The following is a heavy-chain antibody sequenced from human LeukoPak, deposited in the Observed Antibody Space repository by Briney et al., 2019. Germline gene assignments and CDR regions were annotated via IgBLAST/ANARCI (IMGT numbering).Heavy chain of an antibody. D-gene: IGHD3-3*01. V-gene: IGHV1-8*01. Sequence: ASVKVSCKTSGYTFDNYDINWVRQPDGQGHEWMGWMNPNSGNTGYEHKFVDRVTMTRNTSMTTAYLELTGPTSADTAIYYCARGAAVAIFGPGNDEYFEYWGQGTVVIVSS. J-gene: IGHJ4*02. CDR3: ARGAAVAIFGPGNDEYFEY. CDR1: GYTFDNYD. CDR2: MNPNSGNT.